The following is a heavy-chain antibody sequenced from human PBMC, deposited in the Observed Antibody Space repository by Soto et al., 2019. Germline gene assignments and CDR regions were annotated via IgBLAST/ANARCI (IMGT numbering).Heavy chain of an antibody. Sequence: GGSLRLSCAASGFTFSGYGMHWVRQAPGKGLEWVAVISYDGSNKYYADSVKGRFTISRDNSKNTLYLQMNSLRAEDTAVYYCAKARLMVYAINYYGMDVWGQETTVTVSS. J-gene: IGHJ6*02. CDR3: AKARLMVYAINYYGMDV. CDR2: ISYDGSNK. CDR1: GFTFSGYG. D-gene: IGHD2-8*01. V-gene: IGHV3-30*18.